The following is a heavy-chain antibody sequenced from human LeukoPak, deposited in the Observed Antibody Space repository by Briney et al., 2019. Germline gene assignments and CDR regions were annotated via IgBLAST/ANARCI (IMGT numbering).Heavy chain of an antibody. CDR2: MNPNSGNT. CDR1: GYTFTSYD. CDR3: ATAHLFGWSGYPHPFDY. Sequence: ASVKVSCKASGYTFTSYDINWVRQATGQGLEWMGWMNPNSGNTGYAQKFQGRVTMTEDTSTDTAYMELSSLRSEDTAVYYCATAHLFGWSGYPHPFDYWGQGTLVTVSS. J-gene: IGHJ4*02. D-gene: IGHD3-3*01. V-gene: IGHV1-8*02.